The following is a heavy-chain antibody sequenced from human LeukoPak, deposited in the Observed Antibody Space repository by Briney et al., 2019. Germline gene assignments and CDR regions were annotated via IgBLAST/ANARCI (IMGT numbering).Heavy chain of an antibody. CDR3: ARETVVVPAAID. V-gene: IGHV1-2*02. J-gene: IGHJ4*02. D-gene: IGHD2-2*01. CDR1: GYTFTAYY. CDR2: INPNSGGT. Sequence: ASVKVSCKASGYTFTAYYMHWVRQAPGQGLEWMGWINPNSGGTNYAQKFQGRVTMTRDTSISTAYMELSRLRSDDTAVYYCARETVVVPAAIDWGQGTLVTVSS.